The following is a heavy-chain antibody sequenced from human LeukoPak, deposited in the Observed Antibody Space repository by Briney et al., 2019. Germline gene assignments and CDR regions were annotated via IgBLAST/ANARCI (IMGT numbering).Heavy chain of an antibody. CDR2: ISYDGSNK. Sequence: PGGSLRLSCAASGFTFSSYAMPWVRQAPGKGLEWVAVISYDGSNKYYADSVKGRFTISRDNSKNTLYLQMNSLRAEDTAVYYCARDLWGSGVLDYWGQGTLVTVSS. D-gene: IGHD3-10*01. CDR1: GFTFSSYA. CDR3: ARDLWGSGVLDY. J-gene: IGHJ4*02. V-gene: IGHV3-30-3*01.